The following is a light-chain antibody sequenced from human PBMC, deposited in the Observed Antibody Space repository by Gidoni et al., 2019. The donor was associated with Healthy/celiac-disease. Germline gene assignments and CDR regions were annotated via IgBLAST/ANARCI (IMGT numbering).Light chain of an antibody. CDR2: DVS. J-gene: IGLJ2*01. CDR1: SSDVGGYNY. Sequence: QSSLTQPASVSGSPGQSITISCTGTSSDVGGYNYVSWYHPHPGKAPKLMIYDVSHRPSGVPNRFSGSKSCNTASLTISGLQAEDEADYYCSSYTSSSTFVVFGGGTKLTVL. CDR3: SSYTSSSTFVV. V-gene: IGLV2-14*03.